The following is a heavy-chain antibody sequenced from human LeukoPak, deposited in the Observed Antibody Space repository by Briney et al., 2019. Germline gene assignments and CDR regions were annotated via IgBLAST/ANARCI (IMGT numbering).Heavy chain of an antibody. D-gene: IGHD3-16*01. V-gene: IGHV3-7*03. CDR2: INHNGNVN. J-gene: IGHJ6*02. CDR1: GFTFSSYW. Sequence: GGSLRLSCAASGFTFSSYWMNWARHAPGKGLEWVASINHNGNVNYYVDSVTGRFTISRDNAKNSLYLQMSNLRAEDTAVYFCARGGGLDVWGQGATVTVSS. CDR3: ARGGGLDV.